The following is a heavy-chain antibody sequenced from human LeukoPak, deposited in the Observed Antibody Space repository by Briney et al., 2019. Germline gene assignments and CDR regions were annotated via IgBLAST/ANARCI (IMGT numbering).Heavy chain of an antibody. V-gene: IGHV3-23*01. CDR3: AKVPYSDYGSGRPPFMDV. CDR1: GFTFSNYA. J-gene: IGHJ6*02. CDR2: ISDSGSST. Sequence: GGSLRLSCAASGFTFSNYAMSWVRQAPGKGLEWVSTISDSGSSTYYADSVKGRCTISRDNSKTTLYLQMDSLRAEDTAIYYCAKVPYSDYGSGRPPFMDVWGQGTTVAVSS. D-gene: IGHD3-10*01.